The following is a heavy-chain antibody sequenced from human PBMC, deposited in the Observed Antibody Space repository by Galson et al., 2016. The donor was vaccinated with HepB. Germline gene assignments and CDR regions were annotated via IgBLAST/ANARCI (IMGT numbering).Heavy chain of an antibody. J-gene: IGHJ5*02. CDR3: AYMSSRRNTGWFDP. V-gene: IGHV2-5*01. CDR1: GFSLSESGVA. D-gene: IGHD2-2*01. Sequence: PALVKPTQTLALTCAFSGFSLSESGVAVGWFRQSPGKALEWLALIYWHDDKRYSPSVNNRLTITKDTSKGHVVFTMTNMDPADTSTYCCAYMSSRRNTGWFDPWGQGILVTVSS. CDR2: IYWHDDK.